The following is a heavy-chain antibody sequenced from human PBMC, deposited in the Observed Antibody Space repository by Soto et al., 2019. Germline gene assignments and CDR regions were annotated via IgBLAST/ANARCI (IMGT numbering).Heavy chain of an antibody. J-gene: IGHJ6*02. V-gene: IGHV1-69*12. D-gene: IGHD4-17*01. CDR3: SRGDATKIVVTTYYAMDV. CDR2: IIPAFGTA. Sequence: QVQLVQSGAEVKKPGSSVRVSCKASGGTLSNYGISWVRQAPGQGLEWMGGIIPAFGTANYAQKFQGRVTITADESKSTVYMDVTSLRSEDTAVYYCSRGDATKIVVTTYYAMDVWGQGTTVSVSS. CDR1: GGTLSNYG.